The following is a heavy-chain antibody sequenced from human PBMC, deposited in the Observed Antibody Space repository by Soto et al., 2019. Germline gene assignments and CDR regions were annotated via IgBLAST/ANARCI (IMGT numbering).Heavy chain of an antibody. J-gene: IGHJ3*01. CDR3: ARHEYVSSSYDLLGV. V-gene: IGHV4-39*01. D-gene: IGHD3-22*01. Sequence: PSETLSLTCSVSGGSVTNINYFWAWIRQSPGKGLEWIANICYTGTTFYNPSLRSRVSMTIDASKNRFSLNLSSVTASDTALYYCARHEYVSSSYDLLGVWGRGTMVTVSS. CDR2: ICYTGTT. CDR1: GGSVTNINYF.